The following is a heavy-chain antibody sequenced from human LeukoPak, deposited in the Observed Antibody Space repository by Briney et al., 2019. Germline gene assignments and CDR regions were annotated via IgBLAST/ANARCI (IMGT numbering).Heavy chain of an antibody. V-gene: IGHV1-2*06. CDR1: GYTFIAYY. CDR2: INPNSGGT. Sequence: ASVKVSCKASGYTFIAYYLHWVRQAPGQGLEWMGRINPNSGGTSYAQKFQGRVTMTRDTSISTAYMELSRLRSDDTAVYYCARGGEWLRLFNYWGQGALVTVSS. D-gene: IGHD5-12*01. CDR3: ARGGEWLRLFNY. J-gene: IGHJ4*02.